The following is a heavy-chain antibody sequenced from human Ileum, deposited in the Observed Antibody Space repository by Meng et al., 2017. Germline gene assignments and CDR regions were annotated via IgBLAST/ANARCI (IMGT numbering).Heavy chain of an antibody. CDR2: IYYSGST. CDR1: GGSISSGSYY. Sequence: VQLPEAGPGRVRPSETLSLACTVSGGSISSGSYYWSWIRQPPGKGLEWIGHIYYSGSTNYNPSLKSRVTISVDMSKNQFSLKLNSVTAADTAIYYCARSSTSPASYFFDYWGQGTLVTVSS. V-gene: IGHV4-61*01. J-gene: IGHJ4*02. D-gene: IGHD6-6*01. CDR3: ARSSTSPASYFFDY.